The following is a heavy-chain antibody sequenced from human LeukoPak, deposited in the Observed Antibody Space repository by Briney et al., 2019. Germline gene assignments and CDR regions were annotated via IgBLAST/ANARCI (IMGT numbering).Heavy chain of an antibody. CDR3: VRGTYQLLRFGPIFYMDV. J-gene: IGHJ6*03. CDR1: GGTFSGYA. V-gene: IGHV1-69*13. D-gene: IGHD2-2*01. CDR2: FIPTLGTE. Sequence: SVKVSCKASGGTFSGYAISWVRQSAGQGLEWMGGFIPTLGTEKKGQKFQGRVTITADEYTTTAYMELRSLTSHDTAVYYCVRGTYQLLRFGPIFYMDVWGTGTTITVSS.